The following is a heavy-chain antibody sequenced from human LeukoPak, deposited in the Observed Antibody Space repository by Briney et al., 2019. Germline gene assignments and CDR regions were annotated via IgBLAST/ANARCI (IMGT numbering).Heavy chain of an antibody. CDR1: GGTFSSYA. J-gene: IGHJ6*02. D-gene: IGHD1-7*01. CDR2: VIPIFGTA. Sequence: SVKVSCKASGGTFSSYASSWVRQAPGQALEWMGGVIPIFGTANYAQKFQGRVTITADESTSTAYMELSSLRSEDTAVYYCVVDITGTIEVDYYYYGMDVWGQGTTVTVSS. CDR3: VVDITGTIEVDYYYYGMDV. V-gene: IGHV1-69*13.